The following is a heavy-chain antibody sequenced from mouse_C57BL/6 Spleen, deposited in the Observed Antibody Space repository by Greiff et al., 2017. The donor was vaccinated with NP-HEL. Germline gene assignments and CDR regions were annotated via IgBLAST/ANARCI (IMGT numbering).Heavy chain of an antibody. CDR1: GFTFNTYA. Sequence: EVHLVESGGGLVQPKGSLKLSCAASGFTFNTYAMHWVRQAPGKGLEWVARIRSKSSNYATYYADSVKDRFTISRDDSQSMLYLQMNNLKTEDTAMYYCVRNSNYPYYYAMDYWGQGTSVTVSS. V-gene: IGHV10-3*01. D-gene: IGHD2-5*01. CDR3: VRNSNYPYYYAMDY. CDR2: IRSKSSNYAT. J-gene: IGHJ4*01.